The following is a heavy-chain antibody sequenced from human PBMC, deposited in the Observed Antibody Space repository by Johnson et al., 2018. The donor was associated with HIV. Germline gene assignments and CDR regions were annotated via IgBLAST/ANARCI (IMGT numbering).Heavy chain of an antibody. CDR2: IKQDGSEK. J-gene: IGHJ3*01. CDR3: ARESANSGRYSGAFDV. CDR1: GFTFSSYW. Sequence: VQLVESGGGVVQPGRSLRLSCAASGFTFSSYWMSWVRQAPGKGLEWVANIKQDGSEKYYVDSVKGRFIISRDNAKNSLYLQMNSLRAEDTAVYYCARESANSGRYSGAFDVWGQGTMVIVSS. V-gene: IGHV3-7*03. D-gene: IGHD1-26*01.